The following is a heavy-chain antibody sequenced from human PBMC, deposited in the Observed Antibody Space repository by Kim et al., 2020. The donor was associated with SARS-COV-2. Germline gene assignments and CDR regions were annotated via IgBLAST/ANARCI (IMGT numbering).Heavy chain of an antibody. CDR1: GGSISSYY. CDR3: ARVRGGITGTRYYFDY. V-gene: IGHV4-59*01. D-gene: IGHD1-7*01. CDR2: IYYSGST. J-gene: IGHJ4*02. Sequence: SETLSLTCTVSGGSISSYYWSWIRQPPGKGLEWIGYIYYSGSTNYNPSLKSRVTISVDTSKNQFSLKLSSVTAADTAVYYCARVRGGITGTRYYFDYWGQGTLVTVSS.